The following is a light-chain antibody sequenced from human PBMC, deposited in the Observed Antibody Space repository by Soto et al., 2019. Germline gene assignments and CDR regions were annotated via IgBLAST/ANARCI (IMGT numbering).Light chain of an antibody. CDR3: QQRSNWPPTWT. CDR2: DAS. J-gene: IGKJ1*01. CDR1: QSSY. Sequence: EIVLTQSPATLSLSPGERATLSCRASQSSYLAWYQQKPGQAPRLLIYDASNRATGIPTRFSGSGSGTDFTLTISSLEPEDFAVYYCQQRSNWPPTWTFGQGTEVEIK. V-gene: IGKV3-11*01.